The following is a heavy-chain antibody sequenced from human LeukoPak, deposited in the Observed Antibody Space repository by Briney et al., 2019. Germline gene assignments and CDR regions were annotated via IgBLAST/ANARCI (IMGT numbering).Heavy chain of an antibody. V-gene: IGHV4-59*08. CDR1: GGSISSYY. J-gene: IGHJ4*02. CDR2: IYYSGST. CDR3: ARLVFDNHYYDSSGPSPPHFDY. D-gene: IGHD3-22*01. Sequence: QTSETLSLTCTVSGGSISSYYWSWIRQPPGKGLEWIGYIYYSGSTNYNPSLKSRVTISVDTSKNQFSLKLSSVTAADTAVYYCARLVFDNHYYDSSGPSPPHFDYWGQGTLVTVSS.